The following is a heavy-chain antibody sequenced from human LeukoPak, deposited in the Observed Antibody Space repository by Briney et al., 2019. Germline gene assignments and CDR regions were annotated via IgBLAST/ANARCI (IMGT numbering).Heavy chain of an antibody. CDR2: INPNTGGT. Sequence: ASVKVSCKASGYTFTDYYMHWVRQAPGQGLEWMGCINPNTGGTNYARRFQGRVTMTRDTSISIAYMELSRLRSDDTAVYYCARPTATVTTSLKFWGQGNLVTVSS. CDR1: GYTFTDYY. J-gene: IGHJ4*02. V-gene: IGHV1-2*02. CDR3: ARPTATVTTSLKF. D-gene: IGHD4-17*01.